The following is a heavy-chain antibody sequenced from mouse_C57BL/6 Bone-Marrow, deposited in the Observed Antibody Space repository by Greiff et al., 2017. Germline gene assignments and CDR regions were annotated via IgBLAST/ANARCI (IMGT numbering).Heavy chain of an antibody. Sequence: QVQLQQPGAELVKPGASVKLSCKASGYTFTSYWMHWVKQRPGQGLEWIGMIHPNSGSTNYNEKFKSKATLTVDKSSSTAYMQLSSLTSEDSAVYYCARDYDYDYFDYWGQGTTLTVSS. J-gene: IGHJ2*01. CDR1: GYTFTSYW. CDR2: IHPNSGST. D-gene: IGHD2-4*01. CDR3: ARDYDYDYFDY. V-gene: IGHV1-64*01.